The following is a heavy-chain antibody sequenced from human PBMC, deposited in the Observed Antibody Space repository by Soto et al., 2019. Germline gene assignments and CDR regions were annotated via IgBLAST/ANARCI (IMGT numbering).Heavy chain of an antibody. D-gene: IGHD3-22*01. V-gene: IGHV3-21*05. CDR1: GFSFRSDG. CDR3: ARSRIVNYYFYGMDV. Sequence: PGGSLRLSCAASGFSFRSDGMHWIRQAPGRGLEWVSYISSSSVYTNFADSVKGRFTISRDNTKNSLYLQMNSLRAEDTAVYYCARSRIVNYYFYGMDVWGQGTTVTVSS. J-gene: IGHJ6*02. CDR2: ISSSSVYT.